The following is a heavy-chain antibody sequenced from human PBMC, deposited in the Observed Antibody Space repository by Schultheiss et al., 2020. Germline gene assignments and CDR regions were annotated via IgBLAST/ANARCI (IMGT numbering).Heavy chain of an antibody. CDR1: GYTFTGYY. V-gene: IGHV1-69*13. D-gene: IGHD6-13*01. CDR2: IIPIFGTT. Sequence: SVKVSCKASGYTFTGYYMHWVRQAPGQGLEWMGGIIPIFGTTNYAQKFQGRVTITADESTSTAYMELSSLRSEDTAVYYCARVVGSSWLKWFDPWGQGTLVTVSS. CDR3: ARVVGSSWLKWFDP. J-gene: IGHJ5*02.